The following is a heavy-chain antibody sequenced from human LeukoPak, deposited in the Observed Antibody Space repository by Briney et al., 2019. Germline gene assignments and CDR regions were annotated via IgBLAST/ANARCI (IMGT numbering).Heavy chain of an antibody. D-gene: IGHD6-13*01. CDR3: ARGPSLPIAAAGPFDY. J-gene: IGHJ4*02. V-gene: IGHV2-70*04. Sequence: SGPTLVNPTQTLTLTCTFSGFSLSTSGMRVSWIRQPPGKALEWLACIDWDDDKFYSTSLKTRLTISKDTSKNQVVLTMTNMDPVDTATYYCARGPSLPIAAAGPFDYWGQGTLVTVSS. CDR2: IDWDDDK. CDR1: GFSLSTSGMR.